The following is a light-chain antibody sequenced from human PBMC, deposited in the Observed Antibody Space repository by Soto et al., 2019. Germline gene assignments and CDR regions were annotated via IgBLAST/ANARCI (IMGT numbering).Light chain of an antibody. CDR2: DVT. J-gene: IGLJ1*01. CDR1: SSDVGGYTF. CDR3: CSYAGTYTS. Sequence: QSVLTQPRSLSGSPGQSVTISCTGTSSDVGGYTFVSWYQQHPGKAPILMIYDVTKRPSGVPDRFSGSKSGNTASLTISGLQAEDEADYYCCSYAGTYTSFGTGTKLTVL. V-gene: IGLV2-11*01.